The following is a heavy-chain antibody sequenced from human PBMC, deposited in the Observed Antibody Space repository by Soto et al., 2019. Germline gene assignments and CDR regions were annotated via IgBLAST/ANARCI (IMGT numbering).Heavy chain of an antibody. D-gene: IGHD4-17*01. V-gene: IGHV3-15*07. CDR1: GFTFRNAW. CDR3: TTAAGGFNYGDYGAY. CDR2: IKRKTYGETT. J-gene: IGHJ4*02. Sequence: EVQLVASWGILVKPGGCLRLSLAASGFTFRNAWFNWVGQAPGKGVEWVGRIKRKTYGETTDYAAPGKGKFTISRDDSKDTLYLQMNSLKTEDTAVYYCTTAAGGFNYGDYGAYWGQGTLVTVSS.